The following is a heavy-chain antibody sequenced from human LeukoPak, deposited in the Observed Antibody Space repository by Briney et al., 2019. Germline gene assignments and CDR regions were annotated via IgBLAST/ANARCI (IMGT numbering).Heavy chain of an antibody. CDR3: ARGRPKVLRFLEWLSFDY. Sequence: GASVKVSCKASGYTFTSYDINWVRQATGQGLEWMGWMNPNSGNTGYAQKFQGRVTITRNTSISTAYMELSSLRSEDTAVYYCARGRPKVLRFLEWLSFDYWGQGTLVTVSS. V-gene: IGHV1-8*03. CDR2: MNPNSGNT. J-gene: IGHJ4*02. CDR1: GYTFTSYD. D-gene: IGHD3-3*01.